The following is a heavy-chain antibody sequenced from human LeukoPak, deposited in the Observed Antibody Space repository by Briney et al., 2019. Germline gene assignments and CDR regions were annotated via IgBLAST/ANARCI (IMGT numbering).Heavy chain of an antibody. CDR1: GGSISSYY. CDR3: ARQDYGCGYYFDY. V-gene: IGHV4-59*08. D-gene: IGHD3-10*01. CDR2: IYYSGST. Sequence: SETLSLTCTVSGGSISSYYWSWIRQPPGKGLEWIGYIYYSGSTNYNPSLKSRVTISVDTSKNQFSLKLSSVTAADTAVYYCARQDYGCGYYFDYWGQGTLVTVSS. J-gene: IGHJ4*02.